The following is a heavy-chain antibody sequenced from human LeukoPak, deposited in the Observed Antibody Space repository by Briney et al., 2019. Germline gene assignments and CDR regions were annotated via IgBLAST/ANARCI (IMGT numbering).Heavy chain of an antibody. V-gene: IGHV3-64*01. J-gene: IGHJ4*02. D-gene: IGHD5-18*01. CDR3: ARGGDRGYSYGYYFDY. CDR1: GLTFSNYA. Sequence: GGSERLSCAASGLTFSNYAMQWVRQAPGKGLEYGSVISGNGCNTYYANSVKGKVRISRDNSKNTLYLQLGSLRAEDVAVYYCARGGDRGYSYGYYFDYWGQGTLVTVSS. CDR2: ISGNGCNT.